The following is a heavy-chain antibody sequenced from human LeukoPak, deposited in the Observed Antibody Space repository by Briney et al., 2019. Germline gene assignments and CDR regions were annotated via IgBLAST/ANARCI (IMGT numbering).Heavy chain of an antibody. Sequence: GGSLRLSCAASGFTFSDHYMDWVRQAPGKGLEWVGRTRNKANSYTTEYAASVKGRFTISRDDSKNTLYLQMNSLKTEDTAVYYCTTQYSSGWYVAFDIWGQGTMVTVSS. CDR1: GFTFSDHY. D-gene: IGHD6-19*01. J-gene: IGHJ3*02. V-gene: IGHV3-72*01. CDR2: TRNKANSYTT. CDR3: TTQYSSGWYVAFDI.